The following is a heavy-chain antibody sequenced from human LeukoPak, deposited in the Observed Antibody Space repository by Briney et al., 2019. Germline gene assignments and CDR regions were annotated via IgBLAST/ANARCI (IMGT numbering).Heavy chain of an antibody. V-gene: IGHV4-39*01. CDR1: GGSISSYY. CDR2: IYYSGST. J-gene: IGHJ4*02. D-gene: IGHD1-26*01. Sequence: SETLSLACTVSGGSISSYYWGWIRQPPGKGLEWIGSIYYSGSTCYNPSLKSRVTISVDTSKNQFSLKLSSVTAADTAVYYCARRGAIVGHFDYWGQGTLVTVSS. CDR3: ARRGAIVGHFDY.